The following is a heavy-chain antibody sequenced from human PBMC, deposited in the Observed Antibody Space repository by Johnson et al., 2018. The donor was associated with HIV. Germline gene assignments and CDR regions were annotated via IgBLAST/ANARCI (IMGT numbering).Heavy chain of an antibody. D-gene: IGHD6-6*01. CDR3: ARVRYSGSSFDAFDI. CDR1: GFTFDDYG. CDR2: INWNGGST. V-gene: IGHV3-20*04. Sequence: RLVESGGGVVRPGGSLRLSCAASGFTFDDYGMTWVRQVPGKGLEWVSGINWNGGSTAYATSVKGRFSISRDNAKNSLYLQMNTLRAEDTALYYCARVRYSGSSFDAFDIWGQGTMVTVSS. J-gene: IGHJ3*02.